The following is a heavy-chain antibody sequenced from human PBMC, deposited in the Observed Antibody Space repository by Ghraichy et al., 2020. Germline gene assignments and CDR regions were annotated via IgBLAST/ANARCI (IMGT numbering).Heavy chain of an antibody. D-gene: IGHD6-19*01. V-gene: IGHV3-7*03. J-gene: IGHJ5*02. Sequence: GESLNISCAASGFTFSSYWMSWVRQAPGKGLEWVANIKQDGSEKYYVDSVKGRFTISRDNAKNSLYLQMNSLRAEDTAVYYCARVGSSGPLNWFDPWGQGTLVTVSS. CDR2: IKQDGSEK. CDR3: ARVGSSGPLNWFDP. CDR1: GFTFSSYW.